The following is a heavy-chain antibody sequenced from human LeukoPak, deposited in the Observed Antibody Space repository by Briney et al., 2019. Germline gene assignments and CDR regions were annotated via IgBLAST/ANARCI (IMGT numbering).Heavy chain of an antibody. CDR1: GGSVSPYY. D-gene: IGHD4-17*01. CDR2: IYSSGTT. CDR3: AGATVTYTFDY. Sequence: PSETLSLTCSVSGGSVSPYYWSWIRQSPGKGLEWIGYIYSSGTTNYNPSLKSRVTISVDTSKNQFSLRLSSVSAADTAVYYCAGATVTYTFDYWGQGTLVTVSS. J-gene: IGHJ4*02. V-gene: IGHV4-59*02.